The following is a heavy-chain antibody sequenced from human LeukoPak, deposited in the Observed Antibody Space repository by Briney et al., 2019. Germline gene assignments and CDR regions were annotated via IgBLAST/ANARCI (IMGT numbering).Heavy chain of an antibody. CDR3: ARDRGSTEFYY. V-gene: IGHV3-74*01. Sequence: GGSLRLSCAASGFTFSSYWMHWVRQAPGKGLVWVSRINGDGSRTSYADSVKGRFTISRDNAKNTLYLQMNSLRAEDTAVYYCARDRGSTEFYYWGQGALFTVSS. D-gene: IGHD1-26*01. CDR2: INGDGSRT. J-gene: IGHJ4*02. CDR1: GFTFSSYW.